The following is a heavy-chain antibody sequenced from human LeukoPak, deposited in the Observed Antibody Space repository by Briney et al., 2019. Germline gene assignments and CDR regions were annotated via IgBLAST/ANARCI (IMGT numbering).Heavy chain of an antibody. CDR3: AREGTPDIVVVPAAIPAFDI. CDR2: IIPIFGTA. CDR1: GGTFSSYA. V-gene: IGHV1-69*13. J-gene: IGHJ3*02. Sequence: SVKVSCKASGGTFSSYAISWVRQAPGQGLEWMGGIIPIFGTANYAQKFQGRVTITADESTSTAYMELSSLRSEDTAVYYCAREGTPDIVVVPAAIPAFDIWGQGTMVTVSS. D-gene: IGHD2-2*02.